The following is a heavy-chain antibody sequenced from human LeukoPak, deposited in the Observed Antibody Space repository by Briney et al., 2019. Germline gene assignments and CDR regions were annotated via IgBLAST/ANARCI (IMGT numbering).Heavy chain of an antibody. Sequence: SETLSLTCTVSGGSISSYYWSWIRQPAGKGLEWIGSVYHSGTTYYNPSLQSRVGISADMSRNQFSLRLNSMTAADTAVYYCVRDEAEFGNRQWYFDLWGRGTLVIVSS. D-gene: IGHD2/OR15-2a*01. V-gene: IGHV4-4*07. CDR3: VRDEAEFGNRQWYFDL. CDR1: GGSISSYY. J-gene: IGHJ2*01. CDR2: VYHSGTT.